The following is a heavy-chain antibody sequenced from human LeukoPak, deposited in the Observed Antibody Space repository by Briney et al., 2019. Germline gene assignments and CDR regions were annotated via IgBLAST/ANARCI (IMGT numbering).Heavy chain of an antibody. J-gene: IGHJ3*02. D-gene: IGHD3-10*01. CDR1: GGSFSGYY. CDR2: IYSRGNT. CDR3: ARSDGYGLVGI. Sequence: SETLSLTCAVYGGSFSGYYWGWIRQPPGKTLEWIGSIYSRGNTYYNPSLKSRVIILIDTAKNHFSLNLSSVTAADTAVYYCARSDGYGLVGIWGQGTMVTVSS. V-gene: IGHV4-34*01.